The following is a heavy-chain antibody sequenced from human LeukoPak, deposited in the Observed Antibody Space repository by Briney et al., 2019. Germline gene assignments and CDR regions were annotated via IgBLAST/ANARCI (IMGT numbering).Heavy chain of an antibody. CDR3: ARLELDGYNWYY. D-gene: IGHD5-24*01. J-gene: IGHJ4*02. Sequence: SETLSLTCTVSGGSISSSSYYWGWIRQPPGTGLEWIGSIYYSGSTYYNPSRKSRVTISVDTSKNQFSLKLSSVTAADTAVYYCARLELDGYNWYYWGQGTLVTVSS. CDR1: GGSISSSSYY. CDR2: IYYSGST. V-gene: IGHV4-39*01.